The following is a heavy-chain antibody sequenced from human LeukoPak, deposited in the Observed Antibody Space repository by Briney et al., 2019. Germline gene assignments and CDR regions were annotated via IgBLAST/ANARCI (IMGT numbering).Heavy chain of an antibody. CDR1: GYTFTSYG. J-gene: IGHJ2*01. CDR3: ARWGPSGQKRWYFDL. CDR2: ISAYNGNT. D-gene: IGHD2-15*01. Sequence: ASVKVSCKASGYTFTSYGISWVRQAPGQGLEWMGWISAYNGNTNYAQKLQGRVTMTTDTSTSTAYMELRSLRSDDTAVCYCARWGPSGQKRWYFDLWGRGTLVTVSS. V-gene: IGHV1-18*01.